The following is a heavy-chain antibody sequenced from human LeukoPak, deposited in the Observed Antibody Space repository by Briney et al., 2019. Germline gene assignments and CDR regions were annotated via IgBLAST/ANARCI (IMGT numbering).Heavy chain of an antibody. CDR1: GFTFTGYY. Sequence: ASVKVSCKASGFTFTGYYMHWVRQAPGQGLEWMGWINLNSGGTNYAQNFQGWVTMTRDTSISTAYMELSRLRYDDTAVYYCARASTGIAVAGRYNWFDPWGQGTLVTVSS. CDR3: ARASTGIAVAGRYNWFDP. CDR2: INLNSGGT. V-gene: IGHV1-2*04. D-gene: IGHD6-19*01. J-gene: IGHJ5*02.